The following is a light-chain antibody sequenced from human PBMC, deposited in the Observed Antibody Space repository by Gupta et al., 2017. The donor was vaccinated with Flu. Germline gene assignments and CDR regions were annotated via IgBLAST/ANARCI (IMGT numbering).Light chain of an antibody. V-gene: IGKV3-20*01. CDR1: QSVSSSY. Sequence: EIVLTQSPGTLSLSPGERATLSCRASQSVSSSYLAWYQQKPDQAPRLLIYGASSRATGIPDRFSGSGSGTDFTLTISRLEPEDFAVYYCQQDGSSPVTFGQGTKLEIK. CDR2: GAS. CDR3: QQDGSSPVT. J-gene: IGKJ2*01.